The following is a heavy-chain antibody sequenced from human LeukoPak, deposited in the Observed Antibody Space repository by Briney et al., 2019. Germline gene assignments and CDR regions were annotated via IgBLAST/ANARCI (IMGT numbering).Heavy chain of an antibody. D-gene: IGHD1-1*01. J-gene: IGHJ4*02. V-gene: IGHV3-30*18. CDR3: VKKGQADDDGKPD. Sequence: GGSLRLSCAGSGFTFSDFWMTWVRQTPGKGLEWVAVISYDGSNKYYADSVKGRFTISRDNSKNTLYVQMNNLRADDTAVYYCVKKGQADDDGKPDWGQGALVTVSP. CDR1: GFTFSDFW. CDR2: ISYDGSNK.